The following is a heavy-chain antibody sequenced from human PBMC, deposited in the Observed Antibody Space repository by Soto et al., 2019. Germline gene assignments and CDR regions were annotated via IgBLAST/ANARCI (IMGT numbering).Heavy chain of an antibody. CDR3: AREHIVVVVAATLFWRHGTHDAFDI. J-gene: IGHJ3*02. CDR1: GGSISSSSYY. CDR2: IYYSGST. Sequence: SETLSLTCTVSGGSISSSSYYWGWIRQPPGKGLEWIGSIYYSGSTYYNPSLKSRVTISVDTSKNQFSLKLSSVTAADTAVYYCAREHIVVVVAATLFWRHGTHDAFDIWGQGTMVTVSS. D-gene: IGHD2-15*01. V-gene: IGHV4-39*01.